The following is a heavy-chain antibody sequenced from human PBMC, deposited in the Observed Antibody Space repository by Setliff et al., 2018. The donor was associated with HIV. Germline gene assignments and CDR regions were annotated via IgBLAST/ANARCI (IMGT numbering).Heavy chain of an antibody. CDR3: ARDDSNGNTDAFDI. D-gene: IGHD5-18*01. CDR1: GFTFSSYW. J-gene: IGHJ3*02. Sequence: PGGSLRLSCGASGFTFSSYWMTWVRQAPGKGLEWVANIKEDGSSKFYVDSVEGRFTISRDNAKNSLYLQMNSLRVEDTAVYYCARDDSNGNTDAFDIWGQGTTVTVSS. V-gene: IGHV3-7*01. CDR2: IKEDGSSK.